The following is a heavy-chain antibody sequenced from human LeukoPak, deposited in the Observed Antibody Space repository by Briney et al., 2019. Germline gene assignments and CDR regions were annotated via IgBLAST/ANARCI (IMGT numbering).Heavy chain of an antibody. V-gene: IGHV3-21*01. J-gene: IGHJ3*02. CDR1: GFAFGTYS. CDR2: VSTAGSFI. Sequence: GGSLRLSCAASGFAFGTYSMNWVRQAPGKGLVWVSSVSTAGSFIYYADSVKGRFTISRDNAQNSLFLQMRSLRADHTAVYYCARDVSYDSNGDAVDIWGQGTMVTVSS. CDR3: ARDVSYDSNGDAVDI. D-gene: IGHD3-22*01.